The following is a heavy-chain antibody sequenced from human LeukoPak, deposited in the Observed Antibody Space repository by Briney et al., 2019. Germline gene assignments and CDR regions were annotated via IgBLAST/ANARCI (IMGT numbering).Heavy chain of an antibody. CDR1: GYTFTSYD. J-gene: IGHJ5*02. CDR2: MNPNSGNT. V-gene: IGHV1-8*01. CDR3: ARVYYDFWSGYFLVDP. D-gene: IGHD3-3*01. Sequence: ASVKVSCKASGYTFTSYDINWVRQATGQGLEWMGWMNPNSGNTGYAQKFQGRVTMTGNTSISTAYMELSSLRSEDTAVYYCARVYYDFWSGYFLVDPWGQGTLVTVSS.